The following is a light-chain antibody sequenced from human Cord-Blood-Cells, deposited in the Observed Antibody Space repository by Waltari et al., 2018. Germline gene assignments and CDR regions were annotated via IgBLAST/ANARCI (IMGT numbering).Light chain of an antibody. CDR2: EVS. J-gene: IGLJ3*02. V-gene: IGLV2-8*01. Sequence: QSALTHPPYASGSPGQSVTLSCTGTSSDVGGYTYVPWYQQHPGKAPKRMIYEVSKRPSGVPDRFSGSKSGNTASLTVSGLQAEDEADYYCSSYAGSNNWVFGGGTKLTVL. CDR1: SSDVGGYTY. CDR3: SSYAGSNNWV.